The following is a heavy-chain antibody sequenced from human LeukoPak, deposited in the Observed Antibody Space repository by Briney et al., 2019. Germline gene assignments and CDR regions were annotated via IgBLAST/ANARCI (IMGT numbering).Heavy chain of an antibody. Sequence: GGSLRLSCAASGFTFSYYAMHWVRQAPGKGLEWVAVISYDGSNKYDADSVKGRFTISRDNSKNTLYLQMNSLRGEDTAVYYCARVGRGTSLDDYFEYWGQGTLVTVSS. CDR1: GFTFSYYA. V-gene: IGHV3-30*04. CDR3: ARVGRGTSLDDYFEY. CDR2: ISYDGSNK. J-gene: IGHJ4*02. D-gene: IGHD1-1*01.